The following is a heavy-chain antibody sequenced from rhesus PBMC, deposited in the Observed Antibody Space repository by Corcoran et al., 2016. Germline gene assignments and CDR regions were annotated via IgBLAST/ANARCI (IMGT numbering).Heavy chain of an antibody. V-gene: IGHV4-127*01. Sequence: QVQLQESGPGLVKPSETLSLTCAVSGYSISSGYGWSWFRQPPGKGLEWIGYIVGSSGSTNSNPSLKSRVTISKDTSKNQFSLKLSSVTAADTAVYYCARKIGTRAGYYFDYWGQGVLVTVSS. CDR1: GYSISSGYG. D-gene: IGHD1-20*01. J-gene: IGHJ4*01. CDR3: ARKIGTRAGYYFDY. CDR2: IVGSSGST.